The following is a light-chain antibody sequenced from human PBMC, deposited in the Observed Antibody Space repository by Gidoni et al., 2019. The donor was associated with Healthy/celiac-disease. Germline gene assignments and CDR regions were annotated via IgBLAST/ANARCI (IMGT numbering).Light chain of an antibody. CDR3: QQRSNWPPLT. Sequence: EIVLTQSPAILSLFPGERATLSCRASQSVSSSLAWYQQKPGQAPRLLIYDASNSATGIPARFSGSGSGTDFNLTISSLEPEDFAVYYCQQRSNWPPLTFGGXTKVDI. CDR2: DAS. V-gene: IGKV3-11*01. CDR1: QSVSSS. J-gene: IGKJ4*01.